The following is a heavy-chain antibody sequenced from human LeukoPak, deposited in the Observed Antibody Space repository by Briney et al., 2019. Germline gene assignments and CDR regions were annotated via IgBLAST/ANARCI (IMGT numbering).Heavy chain of an antibody. J-gene: IGHJ4*02. D-gene: IGHD3-10*02. CDR2: VSASGGTP. Sequence: GGSLRLSCAASRFIFSSYAMSWVRQAPGKGLELVSAVSASGGTPYYADSVKGRFTSSRENFKNTLYLQMNSLRAEDTAVYYCAKDLLSASLFGELLYYYFGYWGQGTLVTVSS. V-gene: IGHV3-23*01. CDR3: AKDLLSASLFGELLYYYFGY. CDR1: RFIFSSYA.